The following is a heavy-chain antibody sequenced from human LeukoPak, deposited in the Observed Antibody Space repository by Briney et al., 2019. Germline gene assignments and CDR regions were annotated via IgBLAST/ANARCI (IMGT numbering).Heavy chain of an antibody. Sequence: ASVKVSCKASGGTFSSYAISWVRQAPGQGLEWMGGIIPIFGTANYAQKFQGRVTITADESTSTAYMELSSLRSEDTAVYYCASRGWPLSLPPYSSGWYFDYWGQGTLVTVPS. CDR3: ASRGWPLSLPPYSSGWYFDY. V-gene: IGHV1-69*13. CDR2: IIPIFGTA. J-gene: IGHJ4*02. CDR1: GGTFSSYA. D-gene: IGHD6-19*01.